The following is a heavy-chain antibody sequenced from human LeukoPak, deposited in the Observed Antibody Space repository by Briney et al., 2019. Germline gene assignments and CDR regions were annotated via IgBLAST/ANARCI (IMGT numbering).Heavy chain of an antibody. D-gene: IGHD1-26*01. CDR3: ARAPYSGSYIYFDY. V-gene: IGHV1-2*02. CDR2: INPNSGGT. Sequence: ASVKVSCKASGYTFTGYCMHWVRQAPGQGLEWMGWINPNSGGTNYAQKFQGRVTMTRDTSISTAYMELSRLRSDDTAVYYCARAPYSGSYIYFDYWGQGTLVTVSS. J-gene: IGHJ4*02. CDR1: GYTFTGYC.